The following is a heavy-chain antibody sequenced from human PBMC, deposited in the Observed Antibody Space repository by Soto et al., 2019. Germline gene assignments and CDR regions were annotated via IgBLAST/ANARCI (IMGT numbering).Heavy chain of an antibody. J-gene: IGHJ4*02. V-gene: IGHV3-7*05. CDR1: GFMVSSYW. D-gene: IGHD3-9*01. CDR2: INQNGSER. CDR3: ATDILDF. Sequence: EVELVESGGGLVQPGGSLRLSCAATGFMVSSYWMTWVRQAPGKGLEWVANINQNGSERYYVDSVEGRFTISRDNAKNSVFLQMENLRVEDTAMYYCATDILDFWGRGTLVTVSS.